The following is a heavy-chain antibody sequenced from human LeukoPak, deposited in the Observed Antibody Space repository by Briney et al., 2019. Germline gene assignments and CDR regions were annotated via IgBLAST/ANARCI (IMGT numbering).Heavy chain of an antibody. Sequence: PGRSLRLSCAASGFTFDDYAMHWVRQAPGKGLEWVSSINWNSGSIGYADSVKGRFTISRDNAENSLYLQMSSLRAEDTALYYCAKDIGSTYYYGMDVWGQGTTVTVSS. CDR1: GFTFDDYA. CDR2: INWNSGSI. V-gene: IGHV3-9*01. J-gene: IGHJ6*02. D-gene: IGHD1-26*01. CDR3: AKDIGSTYYYGMDV.